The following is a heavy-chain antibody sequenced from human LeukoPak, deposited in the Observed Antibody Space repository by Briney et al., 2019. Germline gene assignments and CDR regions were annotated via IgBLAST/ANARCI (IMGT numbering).Heavy chain of an antibody. CDR1: RYTFTSYD. CDR3: ARLSQTPDYYSSGGYFYLGY. D-gene: IGHD3-22*01. CDR2: MNPNTGRT. V-gene: IGHV1-8*01. J-gene: IGHJ4*02. Sequence: ASVKVSCKASRYTFTSYDINWVREAAGQGLEWMGWMNPNTGRTGFAQKFQGRLTMTRDTSINTAYMELISLRSDDMAVYYCARLSQTPDYYSSGGYFYLGYWGQGTPVTVSS.